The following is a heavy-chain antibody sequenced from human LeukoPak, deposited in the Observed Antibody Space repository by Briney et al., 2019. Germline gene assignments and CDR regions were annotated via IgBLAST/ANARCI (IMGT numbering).Heavy chain of an antibody. CDR1: GFTFSSYA. CDR3: AKDRIQLWFSYYFDY. J-gene: IGHJ4*02. CDR2: ISGSGGST. Sequence: GGSLRLSCAASGFTFSSYAMSWVRQAPGKGLEWVSAISGSGGSTYHADSVKGRFTISRDNSKNTLYLQMNSLRAEDTAVYYCAKDRIQLWFSYYFDYWGQGTLVTVSS. V-gene: IGHV3-23*01. D-gene: IGHD5-18*01.